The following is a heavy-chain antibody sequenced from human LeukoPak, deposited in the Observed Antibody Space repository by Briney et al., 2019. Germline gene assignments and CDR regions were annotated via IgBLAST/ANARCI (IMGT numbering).Heavy chain of an antibody. J-gene: IGHJ4*02. CDR3: ARSRSRGYFDY. CDR1: GFTFSSYS. Sequence: GGSLRLPCAASGFTFSSYSMNWVRQAPGKGLEWVSSISSSSSYIYYADSVKGRFTISRDNSKNTLYLQMNSLRAEDTAVYYCARSRSRGYFDYWGQGTLVTVSS. V-gene: IGHV3-21*01. D-gene: IGHD3-10*01. CDR2: ISSSSSYI.